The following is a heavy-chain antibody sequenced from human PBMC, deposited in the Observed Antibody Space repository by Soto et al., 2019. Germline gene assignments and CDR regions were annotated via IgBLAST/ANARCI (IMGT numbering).Heavy chain of an antibody. CDR1: GYTFTSYG. CDR2: ISAFNGNT. J-gene: IGHJ4*02. D-gene: IGHD6-19*01. CDR3: AEGFAVALIDY. Sequence: QVQLVQSGAEVKKPGASVKVSCKASGYTFTSYGISWVRQAPGQGLEWMGWISAFNGNTKYAQKLQGRVTMTTDTSQGKSLIEVRSLKSDDTAVYYCAEGFAVALIDYWGQGTLVTVSS. V-gene: IGHV1-18*01.